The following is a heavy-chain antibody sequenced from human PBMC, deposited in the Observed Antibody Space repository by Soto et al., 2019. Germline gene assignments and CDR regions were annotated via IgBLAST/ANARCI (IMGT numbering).Heavy chain of an antibody. D-gene: IGHD3-10*01. CDR1: GGTFSSYT. V-gene: IGHV1-69*02. CDR2: IIPILGIA. J-gene: IGHJ4*02. CDR3: AGGLTMVRGDTKY. Sequence: QVQLVQSGAEVKKPGSSVKVSCKASGGTFSSYTISWVRQAPGQGLEWMGRIIPILGIANYAQKFQGRVTXTXDXXTSTAYMELSSLRSEDTAVYYCAGGLTMVRGDTKYWGQGTLVTVSS.